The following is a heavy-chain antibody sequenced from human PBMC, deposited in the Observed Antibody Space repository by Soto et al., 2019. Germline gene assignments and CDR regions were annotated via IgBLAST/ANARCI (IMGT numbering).Heavy chain of an antibody. CDR2: ISAYNDYT. D-gene: IGHD3-16*01. J-gene: IGHJ4*02. CDR1: GYTFTDHG. Sequence: QIQLVQSGAEVKKPGASVKVSCKASGYTFTDHGISWVRQAPGQGFEWMGWISAYNDYTAYAQKFQGRVPMTTDKSTHTGYMELRSLASDDTAVYYCAKDRPRLTQNFLDGYWGQGTLVTVSS. V-gene: IGHV1-18*01. CDR3: AKDRPRLTQNFLDGY.